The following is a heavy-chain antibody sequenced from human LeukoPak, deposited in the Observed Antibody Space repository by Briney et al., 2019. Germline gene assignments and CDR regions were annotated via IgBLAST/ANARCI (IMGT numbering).Heavy chain of an antibody. V-gene: IGHV4-4*02. CDR1: GGSISSSNW. Sequence: SGTLSLTCAVSGGSISSSNWWSWVRQPPGKGLEWIGEINHSGSTNYNPSLKSRVTISVDTSKNQFSLKLSSVTAADTAVYYCARQDSRVSMDVWGKGTTVTISS. CDR2: INHSGST. J-gene: IGHJ6*04. CDR3: ARQDSRVSMDV. D-gene: IGHD6-13*01.